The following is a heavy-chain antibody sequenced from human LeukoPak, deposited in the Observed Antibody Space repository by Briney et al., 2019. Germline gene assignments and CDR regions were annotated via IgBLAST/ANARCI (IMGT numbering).Heavy chain of an antibody. CDR1: GFTLSSYS. V-gene: IGHV3-64*01. J-gene: IGHJ1*01. CDR2: ISRDGGST. D-gene: IGHD6-19*01. Sequence: PGGSLRLSCVASGFTLSSYSMHWVRQAPGKGLEFVSAISRDGGSTYYANSVKGRFTISRDISKNTLYLQMGSLRPEDMAVYYCARVDSGSACASWGQGILVTVSS. CDR3: ARVDSGSACAS.